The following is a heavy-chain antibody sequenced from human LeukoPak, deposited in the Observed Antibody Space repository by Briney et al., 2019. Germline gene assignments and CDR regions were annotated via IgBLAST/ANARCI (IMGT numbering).Heavy chain of an antibody. CDR2: ISSSSSTI. D-gene: IGHD5-18*01. Sequence: PGGSLRLSCAASGFTFSSYSMNWVRQAPGKGLEWVSYISSSSSTIYYADSVKGRFTISRDNAKNSLYLQMNSLRAEDTAVYYCASVSDSYFSDYWGQGTLVTVSS. J-gene: IGHJ4*02. CDR1: GFTFSSYS. CDR3: ASVSDSYFSDY. V-gene: IGHV3-48*01.